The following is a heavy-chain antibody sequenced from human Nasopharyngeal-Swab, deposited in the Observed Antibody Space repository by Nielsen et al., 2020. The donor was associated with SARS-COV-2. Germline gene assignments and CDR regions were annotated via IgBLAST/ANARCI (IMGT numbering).Heavy chain of an antibody. CDR2: IKQDGSEK. D-gene: IGHD3-16*02. CDR3: ARQGVFVPAYFHQYYMDV. J-gene: IGHJ6*03. CDR1: GFSFSTSW. Sequence: GESLKISCAASGFSFSTSWMTWVRQAPGKVLEWVANIKQDGSEKYYVDSVKGRFTVSRDNPKNLLYLQVNSLRAEDTAVYYCARQGVFVPAYFHQYYMDVWGKGTTVTVSS. V-gene: IGHV3-7*03.